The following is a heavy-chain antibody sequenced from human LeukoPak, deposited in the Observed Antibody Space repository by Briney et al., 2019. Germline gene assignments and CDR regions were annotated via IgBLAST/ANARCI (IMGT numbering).Heavy chain of an antibody. J-gene: IGHJ5*02. V-gene: IGHV3-20*01. Sequence: GGSLRLSCAASGFTFDDYGMSWVRQAPGKGLEWVSGINWNGGSTGYADSVKGRFTISRDNAKNSLYLQMNSLRAEDTALYHCARDGLTKNWFDPWGQGTLVTVSS. CDR1: GFTFDDYG. CDR2: INWNGGST. D-gene: IGHD3/OR15-3a*01. CDR3: ARDGLTKNWFDP.